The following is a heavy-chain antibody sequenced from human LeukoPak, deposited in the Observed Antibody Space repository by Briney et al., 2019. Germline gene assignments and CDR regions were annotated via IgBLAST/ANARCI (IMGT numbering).Heavy chain of an antibody. D-gene: IGHD1-1*01. Sequence: GGSLRLSCAASGFTFSSYSMNWVRQAPGKGLEWVSSISSSSSYIYYADSVKGRFTISRDNAKNSLYLQMNSLRAEDTAVYYCARVGYATDYFDYWGQGTLVTVSS. V-gene: IGHV3-21*01. CDR3: ARVGYATDYFDY. CDR2: ISSSSSYI. J-gene: IGHJ4*02. CDR1: GFTFSSYS.